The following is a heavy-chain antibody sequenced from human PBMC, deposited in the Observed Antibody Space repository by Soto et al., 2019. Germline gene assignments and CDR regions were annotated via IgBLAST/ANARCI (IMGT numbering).Heavy chain of an antibody. D-gene: IGHD3-10*01. J-gene: IGHJ4*02. Sequence: SETLSLTCTVSGASIISDGYYWTWIRQHPGKGLEWLGYIHYSGGATYSTYYNPSLKSRVTISVDTSKNQFSLKPSSVTAADTAVYYCARTTRYSYGSGPFDYWGQGTLVTVSS. V-gene: IGHV4-31*03. CDR2: IHYSGGATYST. CDR3: ARTTRYSYGSGPFDY. CDR1: GASIISDGYY.